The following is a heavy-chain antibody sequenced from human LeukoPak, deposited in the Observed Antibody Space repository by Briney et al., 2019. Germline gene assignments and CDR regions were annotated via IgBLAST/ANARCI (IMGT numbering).Heavy chain of an antibody. V-gene: IGHV3-74*01. D-gene: IGHD2-21*02. J-gene: IGHJ3*02. CDR2: INSDGSST. CDR3: ARESPAYCGGDCSPDAFDI. CDR1: GFTFSSYW. Sequence: GGSLRLSCAPSGFTFSSYWMRWVRHAPGRVLGWVSRINSDGSSTSYADSVKGRFTISRDNSKNTLYLQMNSLRAEDTAVYYCARESPAYCGGDCSPDAFDIWGQGTMVTVSS.